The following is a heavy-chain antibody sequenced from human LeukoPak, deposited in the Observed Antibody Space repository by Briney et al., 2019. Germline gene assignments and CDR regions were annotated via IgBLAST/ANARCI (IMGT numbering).Heavy chain of an antibody. J-gene: IGHJ3*02. D-gene: IGHD3-10*01. Sequence: GGSLRLSCAASGFVFSNYGTHWVRQAPGKGLEWVSVVWYDGSDKYYADSVKGRSTISRDDSKNTLYLQMNSLRAEDTAVYYCARAPMVRGVINGFDIWGRGTMVTVSS. CDR1: GFVFSNYG. V-gene: IGHV3-33*01. CDR2: VWYDGSDK. CDR3: ARAPMVRGVINGFDI.